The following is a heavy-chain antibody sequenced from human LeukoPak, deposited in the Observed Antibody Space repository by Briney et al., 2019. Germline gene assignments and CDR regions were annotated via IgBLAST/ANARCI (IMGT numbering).Heavy chain of an antibody. V-gene: IGHV3-15*01. CDR3: TTENVFGDYYGSGSYWNYFDY. D-gene: IGHD3-10*01. CDR1: GFTFSNAW. Sequence: GGSLRLSCAASGFTFSNAWMSWVRQAPGKGLEWVGRIKSKTDDGTTDYAAPVKGRFTISRDDSKNTLYLQMNSLKTEDTAVYYCTTENVFGDYYGSGSYWNYFDYWGQGTLVTVSS. J-gene: IGHJ4*02. CDR2: IKSKTDDGTT.